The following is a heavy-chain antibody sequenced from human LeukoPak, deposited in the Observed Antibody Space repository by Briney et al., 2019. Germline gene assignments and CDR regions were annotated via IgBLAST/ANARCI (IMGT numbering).Heavy chain of an antibody. V-gene: IGHV4-4*09. J-gene: IGHJ5*02. CDR1: GGSFTSYY. CDR2: IYTSGNT. D-gene: IGHD3-16*01. Sequence: SETLSLTCTVSGGSFTSYYWTWIRQPPGKGLEWIGYIYTSGNTNYNPSLRSRVTISVDTSKNQFSLKLTSVTAADTAVYYRARHLGLKWFDPWSQGTLVTVSS. CDR3: ARHLGLKWFDP.